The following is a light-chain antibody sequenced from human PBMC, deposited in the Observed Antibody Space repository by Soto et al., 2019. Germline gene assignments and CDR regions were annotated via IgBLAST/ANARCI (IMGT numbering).Light chain of an antibody. CDR1: SSGVGGYNY. J-gene: IGLJ2*01. V-gene: IGLV2-8*01. CDR3: SSYAGSNNLV. Sequence: QPVLTQPPSASGSPGQSVTISCTGTSSGVGGYNYVSWYQQHPGKAPKLMIYEVSRRPSGVPDRFSGSKSGNTASLTVSGLQAEDEADYYCSSYAGSNNLVFGGGTQLT. CDR2: EVS.